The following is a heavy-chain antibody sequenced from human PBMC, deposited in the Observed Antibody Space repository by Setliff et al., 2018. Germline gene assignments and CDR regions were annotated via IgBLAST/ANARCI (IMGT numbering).Heavy chain of an antibody. CDR1: GDSISSGTYY. D-gene: IGHD2-15*01. CDR2: RYYSGHT. V-gene: IGHV4-39*01. J-gene: IGHJ4*02. CDR3: ARGLNSVSWTFAY. Sequence: SETLSLTCTVSGDSISSGTYYWGWIRQPPGKGLEWIGSRYYSGHTYYNPSLKSRVAISIDTSKNQFSLKVNSVTAADTAIYYCARGLNSVSWTFAYWGQGSLVTVSS.